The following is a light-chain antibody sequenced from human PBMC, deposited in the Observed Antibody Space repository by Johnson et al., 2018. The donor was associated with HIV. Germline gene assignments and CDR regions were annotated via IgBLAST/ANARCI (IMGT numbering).Light chain of an antibody. J-gene: IGLJ1*01. V-gene: IGLV1-51*01. CDR1: SSNIGNNY. CDR3: GAWDSSLGAGLYV. CDR2: DND. Sequence: HSVLTQPPSVSAAPGQKVTISCSGSSSNIGNNYVSWYQQLPGTAPKLLIYDNDKRPSGIPDRFSGSKSGTSATLGITGLQTGDEADYYCGAWDSSLGAGLYVFGSGTEVTVL.